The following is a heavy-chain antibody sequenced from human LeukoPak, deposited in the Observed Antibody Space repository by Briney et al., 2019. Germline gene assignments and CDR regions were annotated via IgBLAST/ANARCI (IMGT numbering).Heavy chain of an antibody. CDR1: GYTFTGYY. V-gene: IGHV1-2*02. Sequence: ASVKVSCKASGYTFTGYYMHWVRQAPGQGLEWMGWINPNSGGTNYAQKFQGRVTMTRDTSISTAYMELSRLRSDDTAVYYCAGARGYYDSSGYYRQNAFDIWGQGTMVTVSS. J-gene: IGHJ3*02. CDR3: AGARGYYDSSGYYRQNAFDI. CDR2: INPNSGGT. D-gene: IGHD3-22*01.